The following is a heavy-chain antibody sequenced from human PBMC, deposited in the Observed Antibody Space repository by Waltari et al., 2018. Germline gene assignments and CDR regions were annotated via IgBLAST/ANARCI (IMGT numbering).Heavy chain of an antibody. CDR2: IYYSGST. Sequence: QVQLQESGPGLVKPSETLSLTCTVSGGSISSYYWSWIRQPPGKGLEWIGYIYYSGSTNYNPSLKSRVTISVDTSKNQFSLKLSSVTAADTAVYYCARGGGSGYYLDYWGQGTLVTVSS. J-gene: IGHJ4*02. D-gene: IGHD3-22*01. V-gene: IGHV4-59*01. CDR1: GGSISSYY. CDR3: ARGGGSGYYLDY.